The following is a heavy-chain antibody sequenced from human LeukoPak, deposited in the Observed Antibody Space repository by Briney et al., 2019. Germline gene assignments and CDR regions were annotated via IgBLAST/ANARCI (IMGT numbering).Heavy chain of an antibody. CDR3: ARAIPDDYGDYLEYFQH. CDR2: IKQDGSEK. V-gene: IGHV3-7*01. J-gene: IGHJ1*01. Sequence: GGSLRLSCAASEFTFSDYYMSWVRQAPGKGLEWVANIKQDGSEKYYVDSVKGRFTISRDNAKNSLYLQMNSLRAEDTAVYYCARAIPDDYGDYLEYFQHWGQGTLVTVSS. D-gene: IGHD4-17*01. CDR1: EFTFSDYY.